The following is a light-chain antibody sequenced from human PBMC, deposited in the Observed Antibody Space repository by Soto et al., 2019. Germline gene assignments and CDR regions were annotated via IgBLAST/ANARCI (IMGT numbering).Light chain of an antibody. CDR3: TSYAGSNIWV. Sequence: QSALTQPPSASGSPGQSVTISCTGTSSDIGAYNYVSWYQQYPGKAPKLMIYEVNKRPSGVPDRFSGSKSGKTASLTVSGLQPEDEAHYHCTSYAGSNIWVFGGGTQLTVL. CDR2: EVN. CDR1: SSDIGAYNY. V-gene: IGLV2-8*01. J-gene: IGLJ3*02.